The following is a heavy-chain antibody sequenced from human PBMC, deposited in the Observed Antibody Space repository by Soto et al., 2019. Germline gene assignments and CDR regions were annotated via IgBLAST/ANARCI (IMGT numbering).Heavy chain of an antibody. V-gene: IGHV4-59*01. CDR2: IYYSGST. CDR3: ASDRSSGWDQGYGMDV. CDR1: GGSISTYY. D-gene: IGHD6-19*01. Sequence: SETLSLTCTVSGGSISTYYWSWIRQPPGKGLEWIGYIYYSGSTSYNPSLKSRVTISVDTSKNQFSLKLRSVTAADTAVYYCASDRSSGWDQGYGMDVWGQGTTVTSP. J-gene: IGHJ6*02.